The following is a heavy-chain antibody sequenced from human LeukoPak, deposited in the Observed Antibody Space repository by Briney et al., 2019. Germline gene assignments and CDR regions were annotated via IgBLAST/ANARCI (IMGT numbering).Heavy chain of an antibody. V-gene: IGHV3-23*01. CDR3: AKEQDYYDSSGPIDY. Sequence: PGGSLRLSCAASGFTFSSYAMSWVRQAPGEGLEWVSAISGSGGSTYYADSVKGRFTISRDNSKNTLYLQMNSLRAEDTAVYYCAKEQDYYDSSGPIDYWGQGTLVTVSS. CDR1: GFTFSSYA. J-gene: IGHJ4*02. D-gene: IGHD3-22*01. CDR2: ISGSGGST.